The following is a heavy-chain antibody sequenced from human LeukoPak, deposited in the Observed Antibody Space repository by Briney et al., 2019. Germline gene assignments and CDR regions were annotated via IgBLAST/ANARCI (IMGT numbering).Heavy chain of an antibody. J-gene: IGHJ4*02. D-gene: IGHD3-10*01. V-gene: IGHV3-7*01. CDR3: ARSKAGGY. Sequence: GGSLRLSCAASGFTFNKYLMTWVRQPPGKGLEWVANVNQDGTEKYYVDSVKGRFNISRDNAKNSLYLHMNSLSAQHTAVYYCARSKAGGYWGQGTLVIVST. CDR1: GFTFNKYL. CDR2: VNQDGTEK.